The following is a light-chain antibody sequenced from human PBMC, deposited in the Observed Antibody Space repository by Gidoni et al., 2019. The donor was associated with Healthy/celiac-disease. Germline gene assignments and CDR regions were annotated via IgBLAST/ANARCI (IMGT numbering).Light chain of an antibody. J-gene: IGKJ4*01. CDR1: QSVSSSY. V-gene: IGKV3-20*01. CDR3: QQYANSPLT. CDR2: GAS. Sequence: VLTQSPGTMPFSPGERATLSCRASQSVSSSYLTWYLIYGASSRATGIPDRFSGSGSGTDFTLTISRLEPEDFAVYYCQQYANSPLTFGGGTKVEIK.